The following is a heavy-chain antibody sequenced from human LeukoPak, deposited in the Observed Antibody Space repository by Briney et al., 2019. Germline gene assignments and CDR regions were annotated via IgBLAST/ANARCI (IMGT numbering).Heavy chain of an antibody. V-gene: IGHV1-2*02. CDR1: GYTFTSNY. J-gene: IGHJ4*02. Sequence: ASVKVSCKAFGYTFTSNYMHWVRQAPGQGPEWMGVISPSGGSTTYARKFQGRVTMTRDTSISTAYMELSRLRSDDTAVYYCARSPDYGDYFDYWGQGTLVTVSS. D-gene: IGHD4-17*01. CDR2: ISPSGGST. CDR3: ARSPDYGDYFDY.